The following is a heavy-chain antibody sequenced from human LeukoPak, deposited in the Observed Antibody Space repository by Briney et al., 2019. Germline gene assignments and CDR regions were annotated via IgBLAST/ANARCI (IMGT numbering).Heavy chain of an antibody. CDR3: ARDQAATNTQVRFCLD. CDR1: GYTFTSYG. D-gene: IGHD3-9*01. CDR2: ISVYNGNT. V-gene: IGHV1-18*01. Sequence: ASVKVSCKASGYTFTSYGISWVRQAPGQGLEWMGWISVYNGNTNFAQKLQGRVTMTTDTSTSTAYMDLRSLRSDDTAVYYCARDQAATNTQVRFCLDWGQGTLVTVSS. J-gene: IGHJ4*02.